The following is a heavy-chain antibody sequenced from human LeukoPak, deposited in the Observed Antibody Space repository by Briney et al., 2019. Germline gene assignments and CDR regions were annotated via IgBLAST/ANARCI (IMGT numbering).Heavy chain of an antibody. CDR1: GYTFSDYY. V-gene: IGHV1-2*02. D-gene: IGHD1/OR15-1a*01. CDR3: ARGTIPVLGTTSFDP. CDR2: INPNTGTT. J-gene: IGHJ5*02. Sequence: ASVKVSCKASGYTFSDYYIHWVRQAPGQGLEWMGWINPNTGTTKIPQRFQGRVTMTRDTSISSAYMDLNRLTSDDTAVYYCARGTIPVLGTTSFDPWGQGTLVTVSS.